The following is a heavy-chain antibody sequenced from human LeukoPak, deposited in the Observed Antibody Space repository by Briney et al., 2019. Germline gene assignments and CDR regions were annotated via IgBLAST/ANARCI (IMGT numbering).Heavy chain of an antibody. CDR1: GFTFSSYG. D-gene: IGHD3-10*01. Sequence: PGGSLRLSCAASGFTFSSYGMSWVRQAPGKGLEWVSTINGGPDDNTYYEGSVKGRFTISRDNSRNTLYLQMNSLRAEDTAIYFCAKDFAISLRFGEDYYGMDVWGQGTTVTVSS. CDR2: INGGPDDNT. J-gene: IGHJ6*02. CDR3: AKDFAISLRFGEDYYGMDV. V-gene: IGHV3-23*01.